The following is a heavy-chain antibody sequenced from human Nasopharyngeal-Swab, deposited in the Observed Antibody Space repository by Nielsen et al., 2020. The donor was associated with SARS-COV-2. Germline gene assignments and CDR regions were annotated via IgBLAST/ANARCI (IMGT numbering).Heavy chain of an antibody. J-gene: IGHJ5*02. CDR2: ISYDGSNK. V-gene: IGHV3-30*03. D-gene: IGHD6-6*01. CDR3: ARDVYSSSSWWFDP. Sequence: GESLKISCAASGFTFSSYGMHWVRQAPGKGLEWVAVISYDGSNKYYADSVKGRFTISRDNSKNTLYLQMNSLRAEDTAVYYCARDVYSSSSWWFDPWGQGTLVTVSS. CDR1: GFTFSSYG.